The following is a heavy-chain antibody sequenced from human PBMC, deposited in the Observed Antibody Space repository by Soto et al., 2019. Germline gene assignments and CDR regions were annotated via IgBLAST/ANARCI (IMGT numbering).Heavy chain of an antibody. J-gene: IGHJ4*02. D-gene: IGHD5-18*01. V-gene: IGHV4-39*01. CDR3: AISRGYSYGTFFDY. CDR1: GGSISSSSYY. Sequence: QLQLQESGPGLVKPSETLSLTCTVSGGSISSSSYYWGWIRQPPGKGLEWIGSIYYSGSTYYNPSLNRRVTISVDTSKNQFSLKLSSVTAADTAVYYCAISRGYSYGTFFDYWGQGTLVTVSS. CDR2: IYYSGST.